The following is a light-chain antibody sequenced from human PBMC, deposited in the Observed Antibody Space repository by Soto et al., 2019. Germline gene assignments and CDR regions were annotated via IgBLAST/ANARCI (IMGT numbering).Light chain of an antibody. V-gene: IGKV1-12*01. J-gene: IGKJ2*01. CDR2: AAS. Sequence: DIQMTQSPSSVSASVGDRVTITCRASRGITRWLAWYPQKAGKAPKLLIYAASTLQSGVPSRFSGSGSGTDFTLTISSLQPEDFATYCCQQANSFPYSCGQGTKLEIK. CDR3: QQANSFPYS. CDR1: RGITRW.